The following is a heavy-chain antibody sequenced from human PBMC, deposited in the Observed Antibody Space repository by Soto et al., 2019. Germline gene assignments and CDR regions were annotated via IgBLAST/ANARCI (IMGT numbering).Heavy chain of an antibody. Sequence: QVQLEASGPGLVKPSQTLSLTCSVSGGSIRSGGYFWTWIRQHPGKGLEYIGHIYSSGSTSYIPSLRRRINMYLETSKNQFSLNLTSVTAAKTALYFCARLNSGLYQSFDSWGQGALVTVSS. CDR2: IYSSGST. D-gene: IGHD2-8*01. V-gene: IGHV4-31*03. J-gene: IGHJ4*02. CDR1: GGSIRSGGYF. CDR3: ARLNSGLYQSFDS.